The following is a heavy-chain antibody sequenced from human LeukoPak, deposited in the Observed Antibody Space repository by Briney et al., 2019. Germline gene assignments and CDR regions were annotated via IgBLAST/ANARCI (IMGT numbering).Heavy chain of an antibody. D-gene: IGHD2-15*01. V-gene: IGHV3-74*01. CDR2: IDSDGTNR. J-gene: IGHJ4*02. Sequence: PGGSLRLSCAASGFTFSRYWMHWVRQAPGQRLVWVSRIDSDGTNRDYADSVKGRFTISRDNAKNTVYLQMNSLRDEDTAVYYCEGRANGLPEYWGQGSLVTVSS. CDR3: EGRANGLPEY. CDR1: GFTFSRYW.